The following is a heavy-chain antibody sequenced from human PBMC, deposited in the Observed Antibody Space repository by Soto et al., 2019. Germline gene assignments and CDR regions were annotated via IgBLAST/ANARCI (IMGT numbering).Heavy chain of an antibody. V-gene: IGHV3-43*01. J-gene: IGHJ4*02. CDR2: ISWDGGST. CDR3: AKGGLRLGELSLLDY. D-gene: IGHD3-16*02. Sequence: DVQLVESGGVVVQPGGSLRLSCAASGFTFDDYTMHWVRQAPGKGLEWVSLISWDGGSTYYADSVKGRFTISRDNSKNSLYLQMNSLRTEDTALYYCAKGGLRLGELSLLDYWGQGTLVTVSS. CDR1: GFTFDDYT.